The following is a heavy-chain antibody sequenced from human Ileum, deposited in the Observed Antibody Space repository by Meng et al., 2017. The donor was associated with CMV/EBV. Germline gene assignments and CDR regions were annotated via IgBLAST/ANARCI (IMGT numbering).Heavy chain of an antibody. J-gene: IGHJ5*02. D-gene: IGHD6-13*01. CDR3: AGDWGPYSSRGYFDP. CDR2: IYYSGST. Sequence: QDPGTGLVTPSQPLFLTFPVTRGSISSGTYYWAWIRQSPGKGLEWIGSIYYSGSTYDNPSLKSRVTMSVDTFKNQFSLKLTSVTAADTAVYYCAGDWGPYSSRGYFDPWGQGTLVTVSS. V-gene: IGHV4-39*07. CDR1: RGSISSGTYY.